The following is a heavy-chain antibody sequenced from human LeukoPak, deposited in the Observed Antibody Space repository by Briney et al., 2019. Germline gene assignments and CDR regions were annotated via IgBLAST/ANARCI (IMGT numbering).Heavy chain of an antibody. CDR3: ARESSTVTTYLDY. CDR1: GFTVSSNY. D-gene: IGHD4-17*01. CDR2: IRYDGSNK. J-gene: IGHJ4*02. V-gene: IGHV3-30*02. Sequence: GGSLRLSCAASGFTVSSNYMSWVRQAPGKGLEWVAFIRYDGSNKYYADSVKGRFTISRDNSKNTLYLQMNSLRAEDTAVYYCARESSTVTTYLDYWGQGTLVTVSS.